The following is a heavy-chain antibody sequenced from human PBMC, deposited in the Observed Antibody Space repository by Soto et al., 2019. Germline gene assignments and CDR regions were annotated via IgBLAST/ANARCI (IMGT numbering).Heavy chain of an antibody. Sequence: GGSLRLSCAASGFTFSTYAMNWVRQAPGKGLEWVSVISGSGGSTYYADSVKGRFTISRDNSKNTLYLQMNSLRAGDTAVYYCAKGRAVAAFFSAFDVWGQGTMVTVSS. J-gene: IGHJ3*01. CDR2: ISGSGGST. CDR3: AKGRAVAAFFSAFDV. D-gene: IGHD6-19*01. CDR1: GFTFSTYA. V-gene: IGHV3-23*01.